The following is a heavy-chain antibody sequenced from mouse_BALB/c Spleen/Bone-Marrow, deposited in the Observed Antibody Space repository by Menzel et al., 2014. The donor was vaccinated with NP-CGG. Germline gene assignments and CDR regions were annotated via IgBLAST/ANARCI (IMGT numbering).Heavy chain of an antibody. CDR3: ARRGGWLGYFDV. V-gene: IGHV1-9*01. CDR2: ILPGSGST. Sequence: VQLQQSGAELMKPGASVKISCKATGYTFSSYWIEWVKQRPGHGLEWIGEILPGSGSTNYNEKFKGKATFTADTSSNAAYMQLSSLTSEDSAVYYCARRGGWLGYFDVWGAGTTVTVSS. D-gene: IGHD2-3*01. J-gene: IGHJ1*01. CDR1: GYTFSSYW.